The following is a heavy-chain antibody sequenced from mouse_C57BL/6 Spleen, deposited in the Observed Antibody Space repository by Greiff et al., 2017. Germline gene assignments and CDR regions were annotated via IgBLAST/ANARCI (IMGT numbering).Heavy chain of an antibody. CDR2: IYPRSGTT. Sequence: VQLQQSGAELARPGASVKLSCKASGYTFTSYGISWVKQRTGQGLEWIGEIYPRSGTTYYNEKFKGKATLTADKSSSTAYMELRSLTSEDSAVYFCATLLQPSYAMDYWGQGTSVTVSS. V-gene: IGHV1-81*01. D-gene: IGHD1-1*01. J-gene: IGHJ4*01. CDR3: ATLLQPSYAMDY. CDR1: GYTFTSYG.